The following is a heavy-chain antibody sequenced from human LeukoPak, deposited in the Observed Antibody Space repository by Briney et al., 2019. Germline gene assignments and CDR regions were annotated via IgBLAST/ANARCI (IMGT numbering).Heavy chain of an antibody. CDR2: ITGSGGST. Sequence: GGSLRLSCAASGFTFSSYAMSWVRQAPGKGLEWVSAITGSGGSTYYADSVKGRFAISRDKSKNTLYLQMNSLRVEDTAVYYCAKSKGDFWNAFDYWGQGTLVTVSS. D-gene: IGHD3-3*01. V-gene: IGHV3-23*01. CDR3: AKSKGDFWNAFDY. CDR1: GFTFSSYA. J-gene: IGHJ4*02.